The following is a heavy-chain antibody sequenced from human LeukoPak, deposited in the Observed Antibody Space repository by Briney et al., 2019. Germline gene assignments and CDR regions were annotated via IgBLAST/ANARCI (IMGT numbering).Heavy chain of an antibody. Sequence: PGHSLRLSCAASGLIFSAFAMTWGRQAPGRGLEWVAVIFSDEKTAIYADSVKGRFTISRDNSKNRLFLQMDSLRPDDTATYYCASPYSGVDGVSMDYYWGQGTMVTVSP. CDR2: IFSDEKTA. V-gene: IGHV3-30*04. CDR1: GLIFSAFA. CDR3: ASPYSGVDGVSMDYY. J-gene: IGHJ4*02. D-gene: IGHD5-12*01.